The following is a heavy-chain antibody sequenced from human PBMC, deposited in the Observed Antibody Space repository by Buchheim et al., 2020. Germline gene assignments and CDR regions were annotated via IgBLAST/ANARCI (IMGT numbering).Heavy chain of an antibody. J-gene: IGHJ4*02. CDR3: ASGYYDSSSYERNFDY. D-gene: IGHD3-22*01. Sequence: QVQLVESGGGVVQPGRSLRLSCAASGFTFSSYAMHWVRQAPGKGLEWVAVISYDGSNKYYADSVKGRFTISRDNSKNTLYLQMNSLRAEDTAVYYCASGYYDSSSYERNFDYWGQRTL. CDR1: GFTFSSYA. CDR2: ISYDGSNK. V-gene: IGHV3-30-3*01.